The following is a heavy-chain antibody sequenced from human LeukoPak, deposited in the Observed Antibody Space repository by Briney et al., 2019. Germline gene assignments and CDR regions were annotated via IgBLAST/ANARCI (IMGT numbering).Heavy chain of an antibody. V-gene: IGHV3-7*01. CDR3: ARGTSYYDFWSGYYPNYYYYYMDV. J-gene: IGHJ6*03. Sequence: GGSVRLSCAASGFTFSSYWMSWVRQAPGKGLEWVANIKQDRSEKYYVDSVKGRFTISRDNAKNSLYLQMNSLRAEDTAVYYCARGTSYYDFWSGYYPNYYYYYMDVWGKGTTVTVSS. D-gene: IGHD3-3*01. CDR2: IKQDRSEK. CDR1: GFTFSSYW.